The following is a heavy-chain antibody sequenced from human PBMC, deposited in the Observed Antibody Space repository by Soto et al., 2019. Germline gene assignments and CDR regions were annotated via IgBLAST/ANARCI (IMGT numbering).Heavy chain of an antibody. D-gene: IGHD5-12*01. CDR3: AIGYSGYEFH. V-gene: IGHV1-8*01. CDR1: GYTFPSYD. CDR2: MNPNSGNT. J-gene: IGHJ4*02. Sequence: GASVKVSCKASGYTFPSYDINWVRQATGQGLEWMGWMNPNSGNTGYAQKFQGRVTMTRNTSISTAYMELNSLRAEDTAVYYCAIGYSGYEFHWGQGTLVTVSS.